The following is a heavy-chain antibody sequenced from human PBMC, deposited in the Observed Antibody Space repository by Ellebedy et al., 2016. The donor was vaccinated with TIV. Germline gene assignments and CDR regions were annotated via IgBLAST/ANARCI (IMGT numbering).Heavy chain of an antibody. Sequence: GESLKISCAASGFTFSNCWMSWVRQAPGKGLEWVANIKHAGSEKHYVDSVKGRFTISRDNAKNSLYLKMHSLTAEDTAVYYCVKGGSMIGGPTPPYWGQGTLVTVSS. CDR2: IKHAGSEK. V-gene: IGHV3-7*01. J-gene: IGHJ4*02. CDR1: GFTFSNCW. D-gene: IGHD3-22*01. CDR3: VKGGSMIGGPTPPY.